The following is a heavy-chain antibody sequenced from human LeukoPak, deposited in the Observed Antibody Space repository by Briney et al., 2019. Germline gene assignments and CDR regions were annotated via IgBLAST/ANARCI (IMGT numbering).Heavy chain of an antibody. CDR3: ASHGGIYLPFDY. CDR2: IYSDGST. J-gene: IGHJ4*02. V-gene: IGHV3-53*01. D-gene: IGHD1-26*01. CDR1: GFTVSSKY. Sequence: GGSLRLSCAASGFTVSSKYMSWVRQAPGKGLEWVSVIYSDGSTYYADSVKGRFTISRDNSKNALYLQMNSLRAEDTAVYYCASHGGIYLPFDYWDQGTLVTVSS.